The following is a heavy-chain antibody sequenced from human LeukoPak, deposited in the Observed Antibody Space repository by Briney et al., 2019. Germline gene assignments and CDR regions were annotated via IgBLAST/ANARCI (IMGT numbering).Heavy chain of an antibody. D-gene: IGHD4-23*01. CDR2: IYYSGST. CDR3: ARGAVVTPYSYYYYYGMDV. CDR1: GGSISSYY. J-gene: IGHJ6*02. Sequence: SETLSLTCTVSGGSISSYYWSWIRQPPGKGLEWIGYIYYSGSTNYNPSLKGRVTISVDTSKNQFSLKLSSVTAADTAVYYCARGAVVTPYSYYYYYGMDVWGQGTTVTVSS. V-gene: IGHV4-59*01.